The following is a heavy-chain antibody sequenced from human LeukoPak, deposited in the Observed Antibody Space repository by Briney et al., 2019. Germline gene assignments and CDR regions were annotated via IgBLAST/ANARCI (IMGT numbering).Heavy chain of an antibody. CDR2: ISSSSSYI. V-gene: IGHV3-21*01. J-gene: IGHJ4*02. Sequence: GGSLRVYCAASGFTFSSYSMNWVRQAPGKGLEWVSSISSSSSYIYYADSVKGRFTISRDNAKNSLYLQMNSLRAEYTAVYYCATGLLAMAGMGEDYWGQGTLVTVSS. CDR1: GFTFSSYS. D-gene: IGHD6-19*01. CDR3: ATGLLAMAGMGEDY.